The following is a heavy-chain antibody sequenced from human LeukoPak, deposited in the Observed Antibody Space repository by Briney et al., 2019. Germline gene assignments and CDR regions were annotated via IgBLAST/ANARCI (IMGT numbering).Heavy chain of an antibody. D-gene: IGHD2-15*01. Sequence: GASVRVSCKASGYTLTGSEIHCVRQAPGQRREWMGGINPNSGGTSSAQNLQGRVTMTRDTSVSTDYMELSRLRSDDTALYYCARETGYCSGGRCYFIYWGQGTLATVSS. CDR3: ARETGYCSGGRCYFIY. J-gene: IGHJ4*02. CDR1: GYTLTGSE. V-gene: IGHV1-2*02. CDR2: INPNSGGT.